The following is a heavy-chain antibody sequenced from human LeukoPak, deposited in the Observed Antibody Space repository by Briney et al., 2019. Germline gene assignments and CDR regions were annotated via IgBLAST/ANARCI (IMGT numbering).Heavy chain of an antibody. V-gene: IGHV3-7*01. CDR2: IKQDGSEK. CDR3: ARTRIQLWVRSNSPYDY. J-gene: IGHJ4*02. CDR1: GFTFSNYW. Sequence: PGGSLRLSCGASGFTFSNYWMNWVRQAPGKGLEWVANIKQDGSEKYYVDSVKGRFTISRDNAKNSLYLQMNSLRAEDTAVYYCARTRIQLWVRSNSPYDYWGQGTLVTVSS. D-gene: IGHD5-18*01.